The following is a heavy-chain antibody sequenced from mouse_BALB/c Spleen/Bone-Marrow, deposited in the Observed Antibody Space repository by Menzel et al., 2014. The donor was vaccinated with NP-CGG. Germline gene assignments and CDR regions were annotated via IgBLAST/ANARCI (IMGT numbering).Heavy chain of an antibody. CDR1: GYSLTSYW. CDR2: IYPGNSDT. Sequence: EVKVEESGTVLARPGASVKMSCKASGYSLTSYWMHWVKQRPGQGLEWIGAIYPGNSDTSYNQKFKGKAKLTADTSATTAYMELSSLTNEDSAVYFCTRKVYYGNPLDYWGQGTTLTVSS. J-gene: IGHJ2*01. V-gene: IGHV1-5*01. CDR3: TRKVYYGNPLDY. D-gene: IGHD2-1*01.